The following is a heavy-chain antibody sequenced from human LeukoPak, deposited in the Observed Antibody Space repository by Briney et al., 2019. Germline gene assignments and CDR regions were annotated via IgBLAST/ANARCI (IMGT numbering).Heavy chain of an antibody. V-gene: IGHV4-61*01. CDR3: ARDPGMIH. CDR1: GYSISSGYY. CDR2: IYYTGST. J-gene: IGHJ4*02. Sequence: PSETLSLTCTVSGYSISSGYYWGWIRQPPGKGLEWIGYIYYTGSTNYNPSLKSRVTISVDTSKNQFSLKLSSVTAADTAVYYCARDPGMIHWGQGTLVTVSS. D-gene: IGHD3-16*01.